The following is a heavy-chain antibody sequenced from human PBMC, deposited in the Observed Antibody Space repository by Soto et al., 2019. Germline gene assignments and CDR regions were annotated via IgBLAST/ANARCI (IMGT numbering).Heavy chain of an antibody. CDR3: ARDPGPYNWNYYYYYGMDV. D-gene: IGHD1-20*01. CDR1: GDSVSSNSAA. J-gene: IGHJ6*02. CDR2: TYYRSKWYN. V-gene: IGHV6-1*01. Sequence: PSQTLSLTCALSGDSVSSNSAAWNWIRQSPSRGLEWLGRTYYRSKWYNDYAVSVKSRITINPDTSKNQFSLQLNSVTPEDTAVYYCARDPGPYNWNYYYYYGMDVWGQGTTVTVSS.